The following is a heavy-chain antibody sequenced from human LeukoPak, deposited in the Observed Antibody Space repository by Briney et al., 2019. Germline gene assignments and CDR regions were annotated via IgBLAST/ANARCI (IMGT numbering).Heavy chain of an antibody. Sequence: GGSLRLSCAASGFTFSSYWMSWVRQAPAKGLEWVGRIKSKTDGGTTDYAAPVKGRFTISRDDSKNTLYLQMNSLKTEDTAVYYCTTTNYDSSGYYRAFDYWGQGTLVTVSS. CDR2: IKSKTDGGTT. V-gene: IGHV3-15*01. J-gene: IGHJ4*02. CDR3: TTTNYDSSGYYRAFDY. D-gene: IGHD3-22*01. CDR1: GFTFSSYW.